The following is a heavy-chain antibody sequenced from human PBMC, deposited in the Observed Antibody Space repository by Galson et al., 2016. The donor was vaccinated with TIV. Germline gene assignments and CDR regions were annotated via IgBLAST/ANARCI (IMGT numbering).Heavy chain of an antibody. D-gene: IGHD4-17*01. Sequence: LSLTCTVSGDSISSYFWSWIRQPPGKGLAWIGHIYYTGTTNYNPSHKSRVAMSITTASNQVSLKLSSVTAADTAIYYCAKAKVTEPRFFHHWGQGTPVSVSS. CDR2: IYYTGTT. CDR1: GDSISSYF. V-gene: IGHV4-59*01. CDR3: AKAKVTEPRFFHH. J-gene: IGHJ1*01.